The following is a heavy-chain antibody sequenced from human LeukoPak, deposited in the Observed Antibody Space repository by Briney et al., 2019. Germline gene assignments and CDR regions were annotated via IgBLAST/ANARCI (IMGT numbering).Heavy chain of an antibody. V-gene: IGHV1-8*01. CDR1: GYTFTSYD. CDR2: MNPNSGNT. CDR3: ASSPGDWGPEGGNY. J-gene: IGHJ4*02. Sequence: ASVKVSCKASGYTFTSYDINWVRQATGQGLEWMGWMNPNSGNTGYAQKFQGRVTMTRNTSISTAYMELSSLRSEDTAVYYCASSPGDWGPEGGNYWGQGTLVTVSS. D-gene: IGHD7-27*01.